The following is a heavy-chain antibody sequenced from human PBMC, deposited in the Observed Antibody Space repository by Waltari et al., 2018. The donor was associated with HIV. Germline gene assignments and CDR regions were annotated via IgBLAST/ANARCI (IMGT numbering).Heavy chain of an antibody. D-gene: IGHD2-15*01. CDR1: GGSIGISNW. V-gene: IGHV4-4*02. CDR2: VYHSGST. CDR3: ARGSSYSAHNWLDP. Sequence: QVQLQESGPGLVKPSGTLSLTCAVSGGSIGISNWWVWVRQPAGKGLEWIGDVYHSGSTNYNPSLKSRVTISVDTSKSRFFLSLKSVTAADTAIYYCARGSSYSAHNWLDPWGQGTLVTVSS. J-gene: IGHJ5*02.